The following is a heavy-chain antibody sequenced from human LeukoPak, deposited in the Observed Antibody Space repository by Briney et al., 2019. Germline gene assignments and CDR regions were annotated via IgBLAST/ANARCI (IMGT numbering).Heavy chain of an antibody. CDR2: TYYRSTWYN. Sequence: SHTLSLTCAISGDSVSSNSVTWNWIRQSPSRGLEWLGRTYYRSTWYNDYAVSVRGRITVNPDTSKNQFSLHLNSVTPEDTAVYYCARRLTQYDCFDPWGQGILVTVSS. CDR1: GDSVSSNSVT. J-gene: IGHJ5*02. CDR3: ARRLTQYDCFDP. D-gene: IGHD2-2*01. V-gene: IGHV6-1*01.